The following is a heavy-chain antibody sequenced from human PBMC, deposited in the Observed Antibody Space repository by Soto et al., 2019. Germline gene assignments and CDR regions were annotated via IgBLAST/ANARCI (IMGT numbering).Heavy chain of an antibody. CDR3: ARPLCSSTRCGPSFFEY. V-gene: IGHV1-8*01. D-gene: IGHD2-2*01. CDR2: MNPDNGKT. J-gene: IGHJ4*02. Sequence: QVQLVQSGAEVKKPGASVKVSCKASGYTFTSNDINWVRQAPGQGPEWMGWMNPDNGKTGFAQKFQDRITMTKNTPISTAYMELSSLRSDDTAVYFCARPLCSSTRCGPSFFEYWDKGSLVTVSS. CDR1: GYTFTSND.